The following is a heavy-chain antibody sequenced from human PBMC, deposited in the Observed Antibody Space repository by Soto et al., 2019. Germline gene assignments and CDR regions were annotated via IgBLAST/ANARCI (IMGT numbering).Heavy chain of an antibody. CDR2: ISSDGSNE. D-gene: IGHD2-2*01. Sequence: PGGSLRLSCAASGFIFSSYGMHRVRQAPGKGLEWVAIISSDGSNELYGSVKGRFTISRDNAKNTLYLQMNSLRVEDTAVYFCAKSVSIMGYHLGYWGQGTLVTVSS. J-gene: IGHJ4*02. CDR1: GFIFSSYG. V-gene: IGHV3-30*18. CDR3: AKSVSIMGYHLGY.